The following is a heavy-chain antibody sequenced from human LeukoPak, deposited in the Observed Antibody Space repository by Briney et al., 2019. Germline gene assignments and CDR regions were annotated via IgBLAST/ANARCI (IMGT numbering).Heavy chain of an antibody. D-gene: IGHD3-16*01. J-gene: IGHJ4*02. Sequence: APLKVSCKASGYILTASGINWVRRAAGHRPELMGWLNPNSYNKANTGKFQGRLTMTTNTSTTTVYMELSSLRSENTAIYYCARGATFQRQALAYWGQGTLVIVSS. V-gene: IGHV1-8*01. CDR3: ARGATFQRQALAY. CDR2: LNPNSYNK. CDR1: GYILTASG.